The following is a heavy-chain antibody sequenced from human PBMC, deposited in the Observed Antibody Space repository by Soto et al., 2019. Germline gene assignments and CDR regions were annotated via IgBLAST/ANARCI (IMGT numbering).Heavy chain of an antibody. CDR3: ARGLSIPFAGLLGY. CDR1: GFTFSSYS. D-gene: IGHD6-19*01. Sequence: EVQLVESGGGLVQPGESLRLSCAASGFTFSSYSMNWVRQAPGKGPEWVAYISSSSRTVYYADSVKGRFTISRDNANSSLRLQMNSLRPEDTAMYFWARGLSIPFAGLLGYWGQGARVTVPS. J-gene: IGHJ4*02. CDR2: ISSSSRTV. V-gene: IGHV3-48*01.